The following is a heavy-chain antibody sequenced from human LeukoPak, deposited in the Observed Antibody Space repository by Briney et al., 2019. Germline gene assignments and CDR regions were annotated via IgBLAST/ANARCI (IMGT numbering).Heavy chain of an antibody. J-gene: IGHJ5*02. Sequence: GESLNISCRGSGYSFSNYWIAWVRQMPGKGLECMGIIYPGNSDTRYSPSFQGQVTISADKSISTAYLQWSSLKASDTAMYYCARTGPTMLRDNWFDPWGQGTLVTVSS. CDR3: ARTGPTMLRDNWFDP. D-gene: IGHD3-10*01. CDR1: GYSFSNYW. CDR2: IYPGNSDT. V-gene: IGHV5-51*01.